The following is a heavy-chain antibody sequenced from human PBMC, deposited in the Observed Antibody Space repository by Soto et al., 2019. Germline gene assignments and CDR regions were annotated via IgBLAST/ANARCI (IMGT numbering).Heavy chain of an antibody. CDR3: ARDLSSLGNAFDI. CDR1: GFTFSDYY. J-gene: IGHJ3*02. Sequence: GGSLRLSCAASGFTFSDYYMSWIRQAPGKGLEWVSYISSSGSTIHYADSVKGRFTISRDNAKNSLYLQMNSLRAEDTAVYYCARDLSSLGNAFDIWGQGTMVTVSS. V-gene: IGHV3-11*01. D-gene: IGHD3-16*02. CDR2: ISSSGSTI.